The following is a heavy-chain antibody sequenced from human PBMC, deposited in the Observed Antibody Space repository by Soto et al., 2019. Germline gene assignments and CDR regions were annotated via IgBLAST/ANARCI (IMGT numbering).Heavy chain of an antibody. V-gene: IGHV3-23*01. CDR3: TSSASGSGI. Sequence: EVQLLESGGGLVQPGGSLRLSCAASGFTFSSYAMSWVRQAPGKGLEWVSAISGSGGSTYYADSVKGRFTISRDNSKNTLYLQKNRLRAEATAVYYCTSSASGSGIWGQGTLVTVSS. J-gene: IGHJ4*02. D-gene: IGHD3-10*01. CDR2: ISGSGGST. CDR1: GFTFSSYA.